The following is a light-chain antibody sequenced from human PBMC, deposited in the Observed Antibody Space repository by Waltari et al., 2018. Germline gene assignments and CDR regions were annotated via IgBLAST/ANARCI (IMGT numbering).Light chain of an antibody. Sequence: IVLTPSPATLSVSAGERTTLSCRASQSVRSNLAWYQQKPGQPPRLLIYEASTRATGIPSRFSGSGWGTEFTLTINSLQSEDLAIYYCQQYHIWWTFGQGTKVEIK. J-gene: IGKJ1*01. V-gene: IGKV3-15*01. CDR1: QSVRSN. CDR3: QQYHIWWT. CDR2: EAS.